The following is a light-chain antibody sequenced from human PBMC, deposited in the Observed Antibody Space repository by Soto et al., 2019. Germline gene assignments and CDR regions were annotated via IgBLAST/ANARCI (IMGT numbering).Light chain of an antibody. CDR1: QSVSSSN. J-gene: IGKJ2*01. V-gene: IGKV3-20*01. Sequence: EIVLTQSPGTLSLSPGARATLSCRASQSVSSSNLAWYQQKPGQAPRLLIYGASSRATGIPDRFSGSGSGTDFTLTISRLEPEDFAVYYCQQHVRSPRTFGQGTKVEIK. CDR2: GAS. CDR3: QQHVRSPRT.